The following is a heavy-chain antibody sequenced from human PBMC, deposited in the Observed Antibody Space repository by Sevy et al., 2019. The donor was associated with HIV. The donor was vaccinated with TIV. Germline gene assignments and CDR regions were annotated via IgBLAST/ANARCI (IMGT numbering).Heavy chain of an antibody. CDR3: ARTGYSSGWYTNWFDP. J-gene: IGHJ5*02. CDR2: IYYSGST. Sequence: SETLSLTCTVSGGSISSSSYYWGWILQPPGKGLEWIGSIYYSGSTYYNPSLKSRVTISVDTSKNQFSLKLSSVTAADTAVYYCARTGYSSGWYTNWFDPWGQGTLVTVSS. D-gene: IGHD6-19*01. CDR1: GGSISSSSYY. V-gene: IGHV4-39*01.